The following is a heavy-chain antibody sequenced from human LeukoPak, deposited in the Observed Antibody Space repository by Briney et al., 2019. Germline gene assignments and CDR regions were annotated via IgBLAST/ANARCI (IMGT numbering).Heavy chain of an antibody. CDR3: ARDWGEVGHNYYYGMDV. CDR1: GGTFSSYA. D-gene: IGHD3-16*01. V-gene: IGHV1-69*13. CDR2: IIPIFGTA. J-gene: IGHJ6*02. Sequence: SVKVSCKASGGTFSSYAISWVRQAPGQGLEWMGGIIPIFGTANYAQKFQGRVTITADESTSTAYMELSSLRSEDTAVYYCARDWGEVGHNYYYGMDVWGQGTTVTVSS.